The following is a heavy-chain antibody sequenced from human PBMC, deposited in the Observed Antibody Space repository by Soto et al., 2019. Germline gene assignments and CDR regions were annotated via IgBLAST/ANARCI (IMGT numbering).Heavy chain of an antibody. J-gene: IGHJ4*02. CDR3: ARGGPQYYYGSGSYYGPLYYFDY. D-gene: IGHD3-10*01. CDR1: GGSFSGYY. Sequence: PSATLCLTCAVYGGSFSGYYWSWIRQPPGKGLEWIGEINHSGSTNYNPSLKSRVTISVDTSKNQFSLKLSSVTAADTAVYYCARGGPQYYYGSGSYYGPLYYFDYWGQGTLVTVSS. V-gene: IGHV4-34*01. CDR2: INHSGST.